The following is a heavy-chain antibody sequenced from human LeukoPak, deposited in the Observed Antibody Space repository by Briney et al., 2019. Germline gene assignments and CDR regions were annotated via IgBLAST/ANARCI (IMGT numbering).Heavy chain of an antibody. V-gene: IGHV3-21*04. CDR3: AKDQEGVVVVAAFDY. CDR1: GFTFSSYS. J-gene: IGHJ4*02. CDR2: ISSSSSYI. D-gene: IGHD2-15*01. Sequence: GGSLRLSCAASGFTFSSYSMNWVRQAPGKGLEWVSSISSSSSYIYYADSVKGRFTISRDNAKNSLYLQMNSLRAEDTAVYYCAKDQEGVVVVAAFDYWGQGTLVTVSS.